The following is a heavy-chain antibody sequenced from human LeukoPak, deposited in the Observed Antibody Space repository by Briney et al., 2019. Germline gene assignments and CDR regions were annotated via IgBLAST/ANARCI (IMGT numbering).Heavy chain of an antibody. Sequence: GGSLRLSCAASGLTFSTYAMSWVRQAPGKGLAWVSSLSGSGATTYSADSVKGRFTISRDNSKNTLYLQMNSLRAEDTAVYYCATDPPYGGYYFQYYMDVWGKGTTVTASS. J-gene: IGHJ6*03. CDR3: ATDPPYGGYYFQYYMDV. CDR2: LSGSGATT. CDR1: GLTFSTYA. D-gene: IGHD4/OR15-4a*01. V-gene: IGHV3-23*01.